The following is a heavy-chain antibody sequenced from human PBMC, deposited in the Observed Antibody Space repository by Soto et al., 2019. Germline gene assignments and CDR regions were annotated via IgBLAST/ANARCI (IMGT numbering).Heavy chain of an antibody. V-gene: IGHV3-74*01. Sequence: EVQLVESGGGLVQPGGSLRLSCAASGFTFSSYWMHWVRQAPGKGLVWVSRINSDGSSTSYADSVKGRFTISRDNAKNALYRQMNSLSAEHTAVYYCARGENYYGSGSYYKSWGQGTLVTVSS. J-gene: IGHJ5*02. CDR1: GFTFSSYW. D-gene: IGHD3-10*01. CDR3: ARGENYYGSGSYYKS. CDR2: INSDGSST.